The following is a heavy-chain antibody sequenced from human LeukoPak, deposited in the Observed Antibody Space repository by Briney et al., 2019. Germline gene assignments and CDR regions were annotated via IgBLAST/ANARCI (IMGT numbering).Heavy chain of an antibody. CDR2: IYHSGST. J-gene: IGHJ5*02. CDR1: GGSISSGGYY. D-gene: IGHD2-2*01. Sequence: PSETLSPTCTVSGGSISSGGYYWSWIRQPPGKGLEWIGYIYHSGSTYYNPSLKSRVTISVDRSKNQFSLKLSSVTAADTAVYYCARAKGSDIVVVPAAPFRPWGQGTLVTVSS. V-gene: IGHV4-30-2*01. CDR3: ARAKGSDIVVVPAAPFRP.